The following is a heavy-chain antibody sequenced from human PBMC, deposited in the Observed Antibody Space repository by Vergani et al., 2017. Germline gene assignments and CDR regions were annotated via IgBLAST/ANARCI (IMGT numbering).Heavy chain of an antibody. CDR1: GFTFGDYA. J-gene: IGHJ4*02. V-gene: IGHV3-49*04. D-gene: IGHD2-21*02. Sequence: EVQLVESGGGLVQPGRSLRLSCTASGFTFGDYAMSWVRQAPGKGLEWVSVIRRKAYGATTDYAASVKGRFTISRDDSKSIAYLQMNSLKTEDTAVYYCARFMVTFPFDYWGQGTLVTVSS. CDR3: ARFMVTFPFDY. CDR2: IRRKAYGATT.